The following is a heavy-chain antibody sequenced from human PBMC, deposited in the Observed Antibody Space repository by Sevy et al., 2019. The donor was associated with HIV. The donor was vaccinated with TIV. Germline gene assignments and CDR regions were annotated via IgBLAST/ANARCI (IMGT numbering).Heavy chain of an antibody. D-gene: IGHD1-26*01. Sequence: ASVKVSCKASGYTFTGYYMHWVRQAPGQGLEWMGWINPNSGDTKYPQRLQGRVTMTRDTSISIAYMELSSLRSDDTAVYYCARDPEVGATRTAAFDIWGQGTMVTVSS. CDR1: GYTFTGYY. J-gene: IGHJ3*02. CDR2: INPNSGDT. CDR3: ARDPEVGATRTAAFDI. V-gene: IGHV1-2*02.